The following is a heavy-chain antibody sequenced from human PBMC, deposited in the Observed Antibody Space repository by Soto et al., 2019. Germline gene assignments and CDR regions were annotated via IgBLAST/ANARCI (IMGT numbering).Heavy chain of an antibody. CDR2: ISGSGGST. J-gene: IGHJ4*02. CDR1: GFTFSNYA. CDR3: AKDPGSSWYEIDY. Sequence: EVQLLESGGGLVQPGGSLRLSCAASGFTFSNYAVTWVRQAPGKGLEWVSTISGSGGSTYYADSLMGRFTISRDNSKNTLYLQMTRLRAEDTAVYYCAKDPGSSWYEIDYWGQGTLVTVSS. D-gene: IGHD6-13*01. V-gene: IGHV3-23*01.